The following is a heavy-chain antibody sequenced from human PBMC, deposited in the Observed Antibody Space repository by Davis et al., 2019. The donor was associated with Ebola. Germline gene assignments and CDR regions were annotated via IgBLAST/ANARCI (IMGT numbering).Heavy chain of an antibody. CDR3: ARRWYYYDSSGGSNAFDI. Sequence: GESLKISCKGSGYSFTSYWIGWVRQMPGKGLEWMAIIYPGDSDTIYSPSFQGQVTISADKSISTAYLQWSSLKASDTAMYYCARRWYYYDSSGGSNAFDIWGQGTMVTVSS. CDR2: IYPGDSDT. D-gene: IGHD3-22*01. J-gene: IGHJ3*02. CDR1: GYSFTSYW. V-gene: IGHV5-51*01.